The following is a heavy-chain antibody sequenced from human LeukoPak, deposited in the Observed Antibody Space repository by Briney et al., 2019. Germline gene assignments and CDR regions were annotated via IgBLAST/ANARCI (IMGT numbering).Heavy chain of an antibody. CDR1: GDSISSSRYF. CDR2: IYYRGRT. J-gene: IGHJ2*01. V-gene: IGHV4-39*07. Sequence: SETLSLTCTVSGDSISSSRYFWGWIRQPPGKGLEWIGSIYYRGRTYYNPSLKSRVTISVDTSKNQFSLKLSSVTAADTAVYYCARVGYCSHGSCLRLDWYFDLWGRGTLVTVSS. D-gene: IGHD2-15*01. CDR3: ARVGYCSHGSCLRLDWYFDL.